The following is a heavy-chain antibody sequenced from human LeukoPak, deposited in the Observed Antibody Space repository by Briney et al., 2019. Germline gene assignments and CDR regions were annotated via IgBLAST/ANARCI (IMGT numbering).Heavy chain of an antibody. V-gene: IGHV3-21*01. J-gene: IGHJ3*02. D-gene: IGHD3-10*01. CDR2: ISSSSSYI. CDR1: GFTFSSYS. CDR3: ARDPSMVRGVTDAFDI. Sequence: PGGSLRLSCAASGFTFSSYSMNWVRQAPGKGLEWVSSISSSSSYIYYADSVKGRFTISRDNAKNSLSLQMNSLRAEDTAVYYCARDPSMVRGVTDAFDIWGQGTMVTVSS.